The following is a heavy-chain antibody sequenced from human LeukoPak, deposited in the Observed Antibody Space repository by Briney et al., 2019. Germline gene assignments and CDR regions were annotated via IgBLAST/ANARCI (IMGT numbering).Heavy chain of an antibody. Sequence: SVKVSCKASGGTFSSYAISWVRQAPGQGLEWMGGIIPIFGTANYAQKFQGRVTITADESTSTAYMELSGLRSEDTAVYYCARDDYDSSGYNGWFDPWGQGTLVTVSS. CDR2: IIPIFGTA. J-gene: IGHJ5*02. D-gene: IGHD3-22*01. CDR1: GGTFSSYA. V-gene: IGHV1-69*13. CDR3: ARDDYDSSGYNGWFDP.